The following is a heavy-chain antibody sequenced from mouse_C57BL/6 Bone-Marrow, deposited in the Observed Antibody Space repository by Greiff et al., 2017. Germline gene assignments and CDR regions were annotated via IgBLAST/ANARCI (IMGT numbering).Heavy chain of an antibody. Sequence: QVQLKESGAELVRPGTSVKVSCKASGYAFTNYLIEWVKQRPGQGLEWIGVINPGSGGTNYNEKFKGKATLTADKSSSTAYMRLSSLTSEDSAVYFCACSGYYLGSSLFAYWGGGSLVTDSA. CDR1: GYAFTNYL. D-gene: IGHD1-1*01. V-gene: IGHV1-54*01. CDR2: INPGSGGT. J-gene: IGHJ3*01. CDR3: ACSGYYLGSSLFAY.